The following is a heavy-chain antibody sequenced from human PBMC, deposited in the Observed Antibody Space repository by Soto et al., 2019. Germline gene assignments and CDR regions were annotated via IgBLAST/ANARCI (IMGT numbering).Heavy chain of an antibody. J-gene: IGHJ6*02. D-gene: IGHD6-19*01. CDR1: GFTFSSYA. V-gene: IGHV3-30-3*01. Sequence: GGSLRLSCAASGFTFSSYAMHWVRQAPGKGLEWVAVISYDGSNKYYADSVKGRFTISRDNSKNTLYLQMNSLRAEDTAVYYCARTLGIAVADTYYYYYYGMDVWGQGTTVTVSS. CDR2: ISYDGSNK. CDR3: ARTLGIAVADTYYYYYYGMDV.